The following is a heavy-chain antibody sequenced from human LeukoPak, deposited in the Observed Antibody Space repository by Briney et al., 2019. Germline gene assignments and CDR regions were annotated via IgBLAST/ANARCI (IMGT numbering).Heavy chain of an antibody. J-gene: IGHJ5*02. CDR2: FIPIFGKT. V-gene: IGHV1-69*13. Sequence: ASVRVSCKASGGTFNSNAFHWVRQAPGQGLEWMGGFIPIFGKTKYAQNFQGRVTITADESTSTVYMELTSLRSEDTVFYYCARGRSGIPAVTYNWFDPWGQGTLVTVSS. CDR1: GGTFNSNA. CDR3: ARGRSGIPAVTYNWFDP. D-gene: IGHD6-13*01.